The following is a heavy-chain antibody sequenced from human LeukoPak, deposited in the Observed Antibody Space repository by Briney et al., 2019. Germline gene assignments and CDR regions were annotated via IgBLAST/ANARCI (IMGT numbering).Heavy chain of an antibody. CDR1: GFTFSSYS. D-gene: IGHD3-10*01. V-gene: IGHV3-23*01. Sequence: GGSLRLSCAASGFTFSSYSMNWVRQAPGKGLEWVSAISGSGGSTYYADSVKGRFTISRDNSKNTLYLQMNSLRAEDTAVYYCAKFGTYYYYGMDVWGQGTTVTVSS. J-gene: IGHJ6*02. CDR3: AKFGTYYYYGMDV. CDR2: ISGSGGST.